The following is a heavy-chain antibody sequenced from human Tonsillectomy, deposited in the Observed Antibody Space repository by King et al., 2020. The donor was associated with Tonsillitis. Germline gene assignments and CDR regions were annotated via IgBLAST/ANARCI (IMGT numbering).Heavy chain of an antibody. CDR3: ARQELARFRGMDV. Sequence: VQLVESGAEVKKPGESLRISCKASGYSFTSFWINWVRQMPGKGLEWMGRIDPSDSYINYSPSFQGHVTISADKSISTAYLQWSSLKASDTAMYYCARQELARFRGMDVWGQGTTVTVSS. CDR1: GYSFTSFW. D-gene: IGHD3-3*01. CDR2: IDPSDSYI. V-gene: IGHV5-10-1*03. J-gene: IGHJ6*02.